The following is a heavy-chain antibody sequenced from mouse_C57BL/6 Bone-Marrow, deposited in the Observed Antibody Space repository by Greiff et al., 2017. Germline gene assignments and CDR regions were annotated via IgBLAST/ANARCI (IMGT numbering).Heavy chain of an antibody. CDR3: AAYYSNDYAMDY. CDR1: GYTFTDSY. CDR2: IFPGSGST. V-gene: IGHV1-75*01. D-gene: IGHD2-5*01. Sequence: QVQLQQSGPELVKPGASVKISCKASGYTFTDSYLNWVKQRPGQGLGWIGWIFPGSGSTYYNEKFKGKAKLTVDKSSSTAYMLLSSLTSEDSAVYFCAAYYSNDYAMDYWGQGTSVTVSS. J-gene: IGHJ4*01.